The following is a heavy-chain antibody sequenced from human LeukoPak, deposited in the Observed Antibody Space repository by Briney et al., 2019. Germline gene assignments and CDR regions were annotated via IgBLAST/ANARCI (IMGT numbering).Heavy chain of an antibody. CDR1: GYSLSSGYY. D-gene: IGHD3-3*01. CDR2: IYHSGRT. CDR3: ARDFWSGNSPDY. J-gene: IGHJ4*02. Sequence: PSETLSLTCAVSGYSLSSGYYWGWIRQPPGKGLEWIGSIYHSGRTYYNPSLKSRVTISVDTSKNQFSLKLSSVTAADRAVYYCARDFWSGNSPDYWGQGTLVTVSS. V-gene: IGHV4-38-2*02.